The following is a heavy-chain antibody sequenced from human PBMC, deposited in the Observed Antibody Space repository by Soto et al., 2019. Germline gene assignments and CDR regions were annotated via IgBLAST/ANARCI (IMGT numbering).Heavy chain of an antibody. Sequence: PSEPLPRTCTVSGVSSSSYFGRWIRQAPGRGLEWIGYTYHRGSTNYSPSLKSRVAISLDTSENQFSLKVNSVTAADTAVYYCARIGGYHGPLDYWGQGTPVTVSS. D-gene: IGHD6-25*01. J-gene: IGHJ4*02. CDR2: TYHRGST. V-gene: IGHV4-59*01. CDR1: GVSSSSYF. CDR3: ARIGGYHGPLDY.